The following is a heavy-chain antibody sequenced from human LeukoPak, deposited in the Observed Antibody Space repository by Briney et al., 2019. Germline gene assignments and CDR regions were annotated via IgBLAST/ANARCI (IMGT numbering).Heavy chain of an antibody. J-gene: IGHJ4*02. D-gene: IGHD6-19*01. Sequence: PSETLSLTCTVSGGSISSNYWSWIRQPPGKGLEWIGYIYYSGSTNYNPSLKSRVTISVDTSKNQFSLKLSSVTAADTAVYYCAREGDSSGWYFDYWGQGTLVTVLS. V-gene: IGHV4-59*01. CDR1: GGSISSNY. CDR3: AREGDSSGWYFDY. CDR2: IYYSGST.